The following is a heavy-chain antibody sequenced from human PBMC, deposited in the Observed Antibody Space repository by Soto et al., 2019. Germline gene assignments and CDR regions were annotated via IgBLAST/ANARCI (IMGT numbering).Heavy chain of an antibody. CDR3: ARRYCSSTRCYSDY. CDR2: INHSGST. Sequence: QVQLQQWGAGLLKPSETLSLTCAVYGGSFSGYYWSWIRQPPGKGLEWIGEINHSGSTNYNPSLKSRVTISVDTSKNQFSLKLSSVTAADTAVYYCARRYCSSTRCYSDYWGQGTLVTVSS. CDR1: GGSFSGYY. D-gene: IGHD2-2*01. J-gene: IGHJ4*02. V-gene: IGHV4-34*01.